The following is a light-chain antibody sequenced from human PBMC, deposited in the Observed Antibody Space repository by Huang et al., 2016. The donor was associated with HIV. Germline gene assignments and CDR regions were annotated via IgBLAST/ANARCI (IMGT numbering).Light chain of an antibody. CDR2: LGS. Sequence: DIVMTQSPLSLPVTPGAPASISCRSSQSLLHSNGYNYLDWYLQKPGQSTQLLIYLGSNRASGVHDRFSGSGSGTDFTLKISRVEAEDVGVYYCMQALQTPTFGGGTKVEIK. J-gene: IGKJ4*01. CDR1: QSLLHSNGYNY. V-gene: IGKV2-28*01. CDR3: MQALQTPT.